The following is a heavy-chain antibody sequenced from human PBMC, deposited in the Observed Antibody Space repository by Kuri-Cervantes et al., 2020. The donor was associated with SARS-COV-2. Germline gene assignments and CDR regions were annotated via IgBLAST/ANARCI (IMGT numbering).Heavy chain of an antibody. V-gene: IGHV3-9*01. Sequence: LSLTCAASGFTFDDYAMHWVRQAPGKGLEWVSGISWNSGSIGYADSVKGRFTISRDNAKNSLYLKMNSLRAEDTALYYCAKDIREQLVGGVGWFDPWGQGTLVTVSS. CDR2: ISWNSGSI. CDR3: AKDIREQLVGGVGWFDP. D-gene: IGHD6-6*01. CDR1: GFTFDDYA. J-gene: IGHJ5*02.